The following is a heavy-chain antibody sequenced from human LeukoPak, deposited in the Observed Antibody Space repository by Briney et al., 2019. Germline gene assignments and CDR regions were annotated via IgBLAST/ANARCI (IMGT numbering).Heavy chain of an antibody. D-gene: IGHD1-26*01. J-gene: IGHJ4*02. CDR1: GFTFSSYG. CDR3: AKAYSGSYFDY. Sequence: GGSLRLSCAASGFTFSSYGMHWVRQAPGKGLEWVAVIWYDGSNKCYADSVKGRFTISRDNSKNTLYLQMNSLRAEDTAVYYCAKAYSGSYFDYWGQGTLVTVSS. V-gene: IGHV3-33*06. CDR2: IWYDGSNK.